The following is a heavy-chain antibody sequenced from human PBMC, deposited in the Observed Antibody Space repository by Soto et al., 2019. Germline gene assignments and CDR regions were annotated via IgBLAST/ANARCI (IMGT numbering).Heavy chain of an antibody. CDR1: GFTFSSYA. CDR2: ISGTGVPT. CDR3: AKSFWSSSSRFFVWVDP. Sequence: GGSLRLSCAASGFTFSSYAMSWVRQAPGKGLECISLISGTGVPTLYAESVKGRFSVSRDNSKNTLFLEMNNLRVDDTAIYYCAKSFWSSSSRFFVWVDPWGPGTLVTVSS. J-gene: IGHJ5*02. D-gene: IGHD6-13*01. V-gene: IGHV3-23*01.